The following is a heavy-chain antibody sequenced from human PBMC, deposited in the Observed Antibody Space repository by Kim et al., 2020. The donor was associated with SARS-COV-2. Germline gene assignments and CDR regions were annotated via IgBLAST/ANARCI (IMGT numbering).Heavy chain of an antibody. CDR2: ISSDGSIT. V-gene: IGHV3-74*01. Sequence: GGSLRLSCAVSRFTFNNYWINWVRHAPGKGLEWVSRISSDGSITNYADSVKGRFTMSRDNAENTLYLQMNSLRAEDTAVYYCARGFFRAGFDVWGQGPTAPVSS. D-gene: IGHD3-10*01. CDR1: RFTFNNYW. J-gene: IGHJ6*02. CDR3: ARGFFRAGFDV.